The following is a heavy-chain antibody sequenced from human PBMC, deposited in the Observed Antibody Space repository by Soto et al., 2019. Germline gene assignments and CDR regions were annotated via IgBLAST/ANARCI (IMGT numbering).Heavy chain of an antibody. CDR2: IYYSGST. D-gene: IGHD1-20*01. V-gene: IGHV4-59*01. J-gene: IGHJ4*02. CDR1: GGSISSYY. Sequence: ASETLSLTCTVSGGSISSYYWSWSRQPPGKGLEWIGYIYYSGSTNYNPSLKSRVTISVDTSKNQFSLKLSSVTAADTAVYYCARPTYNSGSPFDYWGQGTLVTVSS. CDR3: ARPTYNSGSPFDY.